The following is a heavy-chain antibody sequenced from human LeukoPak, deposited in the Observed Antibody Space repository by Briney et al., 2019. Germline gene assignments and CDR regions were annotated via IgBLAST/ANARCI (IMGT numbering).Heavy chain of an antibody. CDR3: ARGGGYASPIGY. Sequence: KPSETLSLTCTLSGGSISTYYWSWIRQRPGKGLDRIGYIYHSGSTNCNPSLKSRVTISVDTSKNQFSLKLSSVTAADTAVYYCARGGGYASPIGYWGQGALVTVSS. CDR1: GGSISTYY. V-gene: IGHV4-59*01. D-gene: IGHD5-12*01. CDR2: IYHSGST. J-gene: IGHJ4*02.